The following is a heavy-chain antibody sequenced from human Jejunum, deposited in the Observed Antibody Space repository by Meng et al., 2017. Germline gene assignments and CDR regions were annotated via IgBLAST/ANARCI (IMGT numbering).Heavy chain of an antibody. Sequence: QGQPLQSGAEVKRPGASVKLSCKASGYTLTSSGIHWLRQAPGQRLEWLGWIIAGNGNTKYSQTFQGRVAITSDTSASTAYMELSSLTSEDTAVYYCARSENYSPLDYWGQGTLVTVSS. CDR2: IIAGNGNT. CDR3: ARSENYSPLDY. J-gene: IGHJ4*02. V-gene: IGHV1-3*01. CDR1: GYTLTSSG. D-gene: IGHD2-15*01.